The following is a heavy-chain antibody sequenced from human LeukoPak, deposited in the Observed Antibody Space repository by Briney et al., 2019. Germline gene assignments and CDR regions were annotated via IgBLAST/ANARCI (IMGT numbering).Heavy chain of an antibody. J-gene: IGHJ4*02. CDR3: AKGDAYYYDSSGYLIDN. D-gene: IGHD3-22*01. CDR2: IRGSVGST. Sequence: GGSLRLSCAASGLTFSSYAMSWVRLAPGEGREWVPAIRGSVGSTYYTDSVKGRFTISPDNSKITLSLQMNSLRAGDTAVYSCAKGDAYYYDSSGYLIDNWGQGTLVIVSS. V-gene: IGHV3-23*01. CDR1: GLTFSSYA.